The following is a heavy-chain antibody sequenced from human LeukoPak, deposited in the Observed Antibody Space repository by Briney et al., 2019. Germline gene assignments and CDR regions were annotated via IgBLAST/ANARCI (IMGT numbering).Heavy chain of an antibody. CDR3: ARGSSGWYRAYFDY. Sequence: GASVKVSCKASGGTFSSYAISWVRQAPGQGLEWMGGIIPIFGTANYAQKFQGRVTITADKSTSTAYMELSSLRSEDTAVYYRARGSSGWYRAYFDYWGQGTLVTVSS. CDR2: IIPIFGTA. D-gene: IGHD6-19*01. J-gene: IGHJ4*02. V-gene: IGHV1-69*06. CDR1: GGTFSSYA.